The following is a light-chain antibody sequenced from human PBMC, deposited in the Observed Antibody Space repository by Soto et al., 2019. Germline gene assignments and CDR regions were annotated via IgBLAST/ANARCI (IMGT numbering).Light chain of an antibody. J-gene: IGLJ2*01. CDR2: EVS. V-gene: IGLV2-14*01. CDR1: SSDVGGYNH. CDR3: SSYTSTSTRVV. Sequence: QSALTQPASVSGSPGQSISISCTGSSSDVGGYNHVSWYQQHPGKAPKLLIYEVSNRPSGVSSRFSGSKSANTASLTISGLQAEDEADYYCSSYTSTSTRVVFGGGNKLTVL.